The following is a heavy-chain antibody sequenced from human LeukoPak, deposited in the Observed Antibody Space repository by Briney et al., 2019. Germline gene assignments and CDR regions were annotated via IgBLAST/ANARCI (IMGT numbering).Heavy chain of an antibody. CDR3: ARVSSSANDYSYYMDV. D-gene: IGHD6-13*01. V-gene: IGHV1-8*01. Sequence: ASVKVSCKASGYTFTSYDINWVRQATAQGLEWMGWMNPNSGNTGYAQKSQGRVTMTRNPSISTAYMELSSLRSEDAAVYYCARVSSSANDYSYYMDVWGKGTTVTVSS. CDR2: MNPNSGNT. CDR1: GYTFTSYD. J-gene: IGHJ6*03.